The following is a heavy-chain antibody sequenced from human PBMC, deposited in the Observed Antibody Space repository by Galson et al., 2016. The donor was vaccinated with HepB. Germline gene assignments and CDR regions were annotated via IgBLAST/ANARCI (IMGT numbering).Heavy chain of an antibody. CDR1: GFTFSSYA. J-gene: IGHJ4*02. CDR2: MRGSGGGT. V-gene: IGHV3-23*01. Sequence: SLRLSCAASGFTFSSYAMNWVRQSPGKGLEWVSAMRGSGGGTFYADSVKGRFAISRDNSRNTLYLQMSSLTAEDTAVYYCAKGFDYSASSVFDFWGQGILVAVSA. CDR3: AKGFDYSASSVFDF. D-gene: IGHD6-6*01.